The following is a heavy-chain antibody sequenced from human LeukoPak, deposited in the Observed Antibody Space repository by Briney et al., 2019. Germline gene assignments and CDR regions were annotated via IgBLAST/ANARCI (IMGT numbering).Heavy chain of an antibody. J-gene: IGHJ4*02. CDR1: GYTFTSYG. Sequence: ASVKVSCKASGYTFTSYGISWVRQAPGQGLEWMGWISAYNGNTNYAQKLQGRVTMTTDTSTSTAYMELRSLRSDDTAVYYCAREAQVVPAAMFDYWGQGTLVTVSS. CDR2: ISAYNGNT. CDR3: AREAQVVPAAMFDY. D-gene: IGHD2-2*01. V-gene: IGHV1-18*01.